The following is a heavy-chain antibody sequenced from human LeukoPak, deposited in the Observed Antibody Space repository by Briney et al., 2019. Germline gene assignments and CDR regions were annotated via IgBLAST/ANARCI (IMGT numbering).Heavy chain of an antibody. J-gene: IGHJ3*02. D-gene: IGHD3-22*01. V-gene: IGHV4-59*01. Sequence: SETLSLTCTVSGGSISSYYWSWIRQPPGKGLEWIGYIYYSGSTNYNPSLKSRVTISVDTSKNQFSLKLSSVTAADTAVYYCARDLYSSGYYPYAFDIWGQGTMVTVSS. CDR2: IYYSGST. CDR3: ARDLYSSGYYPYAFDI. CDR1: GGSISSYY.